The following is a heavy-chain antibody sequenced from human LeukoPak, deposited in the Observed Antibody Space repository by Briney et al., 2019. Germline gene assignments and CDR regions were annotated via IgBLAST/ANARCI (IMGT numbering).Heavy chain of an antibody. Sequence: SETLSLTCTVSGGSINSYYWSWIRQPAGKGLEWIGRIYTSGSTNYNTSLKSRVTMSVDTSKSQFSLKLSSVTAADTAVYYCANQWLVPDAFDIWGQGTMVTVSS. J-gene: IGHJ3*02. V-gene: IGHV4-4*07. CDR2: IYTSGST. CDR3: ANQWLVPDAFDI. D-gene: IGHD6-19*01. CDR1: GGSINSYY.